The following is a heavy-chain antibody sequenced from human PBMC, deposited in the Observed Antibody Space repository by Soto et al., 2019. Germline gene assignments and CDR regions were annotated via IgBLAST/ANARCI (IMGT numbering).Heavy chain of an antibody. Sequence: PSETLSLTCTVSGGSISSGGYYWSWIRQHPGKGLEWIGYIYYSGSTYYNPSRKSRVTISVDTSKNQFSLKLSSVTAADTAVYYCARERALTRSGSSVFGMDVWGQGTTVTVSS. D-gene: IGHD3-10*01. V-gene: IGHV4-31*03. CDR1: GGSISSGGYY. J-gene: IGHJ6*02. CDR3: ARERALTRSGSSVFGMDV. CDR2: IYYSGST.